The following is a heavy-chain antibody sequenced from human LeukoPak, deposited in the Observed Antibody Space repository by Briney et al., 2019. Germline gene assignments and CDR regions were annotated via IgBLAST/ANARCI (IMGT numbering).Heavy chain of an antibody. V-gene: IGHV3-23*01. J-gene: IGHJ4*02. Sequence: PGGSLRLSCAASGFTFSLYAMTWVRQAPGTGLEWVTTFSGGGGSTYYADSVKGRFTISRDNSKNTLYLQMNSLRAEDTAVYYCARLPRGEYWGQGTLVTVSS. CDR3: ARLPRGEY. CDR1: GFTFSLYA. D-gene: IGHD2/OR15-2a*01. CDR2: FSGGGGST.